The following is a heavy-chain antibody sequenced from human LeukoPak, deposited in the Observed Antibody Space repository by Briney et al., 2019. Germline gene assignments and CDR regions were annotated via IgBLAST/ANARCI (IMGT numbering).Heavy chain of an antibody. J-gene: IGHJ4*02. CDR2: IHPRRGDT. CDR1: GYSFTAVY. Sequence: ASVKVSCNTSGYSFTAVYIHWVRQAPGQELEWMWGIHPRRGDTNYAQKFQGRVTMTRDTSISTAYLDMSSLRSDDTAVSYCARDGDYGTGSYYRGCIDSWGQGTPVTVSP. D-gene: IGHD3-10*01. CDR3: ARDGDYGTGSYYRGCIDS. V-gene: IGHV1-2*02.